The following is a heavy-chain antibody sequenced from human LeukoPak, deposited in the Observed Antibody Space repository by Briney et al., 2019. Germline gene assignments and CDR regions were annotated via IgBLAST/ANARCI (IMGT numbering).Heavy chain of an antibody. D-gene: IGHD6-13*01. J-gene: IGHJ5*02. CDR1: GYTFTGYY. V-gene: IGHV1-2*02. CDR3: ATTSIAAAGTPLSINWFDP. Sequence: ASVKVSCKASGYTFTGYYMHWVRQAPGQGLEWMGWINPNSGGTNYAQKFQGRVTMTRDTSISTAYMELSRLRSDDTAVYYCATTSIAAAGTPLSINWFDPWGQGTLVTVSS. CDR2: INPNSGGT.